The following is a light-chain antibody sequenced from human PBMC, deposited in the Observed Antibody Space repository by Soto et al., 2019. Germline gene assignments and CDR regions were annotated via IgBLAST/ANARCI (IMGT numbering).Light chain of an antibody. J-gene: IGKJ1*01. CDR1: QSVSRN. CDR3: QQYNNWPWT. CDR2: GAS. V-gene: IGKV3-15*01. Sequence: EIGMTQSPGSLSVSPGERATLSCRASQSVSRNLAWYQQKPGQAPRLLIYGASTRATGIPARFSGSGSGTEFTLTISSLQSEDFAVYYCQQYNNWPWTFGQGTKVEIK.